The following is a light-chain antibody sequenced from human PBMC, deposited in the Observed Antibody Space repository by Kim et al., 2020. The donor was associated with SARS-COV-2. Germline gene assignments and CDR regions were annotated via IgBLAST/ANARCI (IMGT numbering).Light chain of an antibody. CDR2: STS. V-gene: IGKV3-20*01. Sequence: EIVLTQSPGTLSLSPGERATLSCRASQSVGSSFLAWYQQKPGQAPRLLIYSTSNRATGIPDRFSGSGSGTDFTLTISRLEPEDFAVYYCQQYGGSPLTFGQGTKVDIK. CDR1: QSVGSSF. J-gene: IGKJ1*01. CDR3: QQYGGSPLT.